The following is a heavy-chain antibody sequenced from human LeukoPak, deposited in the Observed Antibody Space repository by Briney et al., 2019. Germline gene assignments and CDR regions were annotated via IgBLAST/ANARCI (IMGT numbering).Heavy chain of an antibody. CDR2: IWYDGGNK. CDR1: GFTFSSYG. Sequence: PGGSLRLSCAASGFTFSSYGMHWVRQAPGKGLEWVAVIWYDGGNKYYADSVKGRFTISRDNSKNTLYLQMNSLRAEDTAVYYCARDPGRTDFDYWGQGTLVTVSS. CDR3: ARDPGRTDFDY. J-gene: IGHJ4*02. D-gene: IGHD4-17*01. V-gene: IGHV3-33*01.